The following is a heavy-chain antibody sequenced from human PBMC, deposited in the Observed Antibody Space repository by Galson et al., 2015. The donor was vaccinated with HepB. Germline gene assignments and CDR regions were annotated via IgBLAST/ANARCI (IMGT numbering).Heavy chain of an antibody. D-gene: IGHD3-22*01. Sequence: SLRLSCAASGFTFGSYGTHWVRQAPGKGLEWVSFIHYDGSNKYYADSVKGRFTISRDNSKNTLYVQMNSLRAEDTAVYYCAKDRGDSSGYYYFDYWGQGTLVTVSS. CDR2: IHYDGSNK. J-gene: IGHJ4*02. CDR3: AKDRGDSSGYYYFDY. CDR1: GFTFGSYG. V-gene: IGHV3-30*02.